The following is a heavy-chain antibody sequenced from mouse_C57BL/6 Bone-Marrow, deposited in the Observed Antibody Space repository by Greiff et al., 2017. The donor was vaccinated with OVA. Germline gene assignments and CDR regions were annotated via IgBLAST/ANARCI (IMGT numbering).Heavy chain of an antibody. J-gene: IGHJ3*01. CDR3: ARRGPLPFAY. CDR1: GYTFTDYN. V-gene: IGHV1-18*01. D-gene: IGHD6-1*01. CDR2: INPNNGGT. Sequence: EVKLQQSGPELVKPGASVKIPCKASGYTFTDYNMDWVKQSHGKSLEWIGDINPNNGGTIYNQKFKGKATLTVDKSSSTAYMELRSLTSEDTAVYYCARRGPLPFAYWGQGTLVTVSA.